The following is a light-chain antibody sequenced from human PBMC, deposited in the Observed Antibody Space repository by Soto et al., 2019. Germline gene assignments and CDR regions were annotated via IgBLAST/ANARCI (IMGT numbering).Light chain of an antibody. CDR2: GTS. CDR3: QQYGSSRT. CDR1: QGINTSY. Sequence: ESGLTQSPGTLSLSPGERASLSCRASQGINTSYLAWYQQKPGQAPRLLISGTSIRATGIPDRFSGSGSGTDFTLTISRLESEDFAVYYCQQYGSSRTFGQLTKVDIK. V-gene: IGKV3-20*01. J-gene: IGKJ1*01.